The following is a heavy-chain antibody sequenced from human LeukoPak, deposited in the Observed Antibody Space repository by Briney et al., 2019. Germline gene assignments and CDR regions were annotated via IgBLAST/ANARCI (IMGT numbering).Heavy chain of an antibody. J-gene: IGHJ4*02. CDR3: ASPSYGGYGL. D-gene: IGHD5-12*01. CDR2: IKHDGDS. Sequence: SETLSLTCAVYGGSFSGFYWSWIRQTPGKGLEWIGEIKHDGDSNYNPSLKSRVTLSLETSQKDFSLKVYSVTAADTAVYYCASPSYGGYGLWGQGALVTVSS. V-gene: IGHV4-34*01. CDR1: GGSFSGFY.